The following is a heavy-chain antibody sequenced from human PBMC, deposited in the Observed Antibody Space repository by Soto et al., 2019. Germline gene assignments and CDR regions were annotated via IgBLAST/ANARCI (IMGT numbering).Heavy chain of an antibody. CDR2: IDIGGNT. CDR1: GFTVSSNY. J-gene: IGHJ4*02. V-gene: IGHV3-53*01. D-gene: IGHD5-18*01. Sequence: HPGGSLRLSCAASGFTVSSNYMSWVRQAPGKGLEWVSIIDIGGNTYYPASMKGRFTISRDNSKNMVYLQMNSLRAEDTAVYYCAKDLDTTVFNFDYWGQGTLVTVSS. CDR3: AKDLDTTVFNFDY.